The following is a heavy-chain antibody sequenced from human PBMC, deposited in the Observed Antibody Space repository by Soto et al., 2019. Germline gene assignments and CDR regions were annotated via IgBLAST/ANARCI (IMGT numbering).Heavy chain of an antibody. D-gene: IGHD1-26*01. Sequence: QVQLVESGGGVVQPGTSLRLSCAASQFTFSNYGMHWVRQAPGKGLEWVALIWYDGSNKYYADAVKARFTISRDNSKNTLYLQMSSLKVEDTAVYYCARSDRSTTGYYVRYFDYWGQGALVTVSS. J-gene: IGHJ4*02. V-gene: IGHV3-33*03. CDR1: QFTFSNYG. CDR3: ARSDRSTTGYYVRYFDY. CDR2: IWYDGSNK.